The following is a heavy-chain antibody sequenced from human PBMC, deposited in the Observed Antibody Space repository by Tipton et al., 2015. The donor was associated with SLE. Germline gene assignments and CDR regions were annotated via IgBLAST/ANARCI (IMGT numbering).Heavy chain of an antibody. J-gene: IGHJ6*03. CDR2: INHRGST. Sequence: TLSLTCAVYGGSFSGYYWSWIRQPPGKGLEWIGEINHRGSTNYNPSLKSRVTISIDTSKNQFSLKLSSVTAADTAVYYCARDRGIAARPSCYYYYMDVWGKGTTVTVSS. V-gene: IGHV4-34*01. D-gene: IGHD6-6*01. CDR3: ARDRGIAARPSCYYYYMDV. CDR1: GGSFSGYY.